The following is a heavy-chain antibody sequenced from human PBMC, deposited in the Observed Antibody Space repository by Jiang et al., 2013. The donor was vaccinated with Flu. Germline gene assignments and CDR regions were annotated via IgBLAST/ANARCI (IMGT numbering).Heavy chain of an antibody. D-gene: IGHD3-3*01. CDR2: IYYSGST. Sequence: TVSGGSISSYYWSWIRQPPGKGLEWIGYIYYSGSTNYNPSLKSRVTISVDTSKNQFSLKLSSVTAADTAVYYCARVGGNFWSGTYYGMDVWGQGTTVTVSS. V-gene: IGHV4-59*01. CDR1: GGSISSYY. CDR3: ARVGGNFWSGTYYGMDV. J-gene: IGHJ6*02.